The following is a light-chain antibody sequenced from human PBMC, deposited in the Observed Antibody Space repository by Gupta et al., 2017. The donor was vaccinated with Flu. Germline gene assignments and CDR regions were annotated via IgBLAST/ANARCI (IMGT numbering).Light chain of an antibody. CDR3: QVWDTRTDSWV. Sequence: SYVLTQPPSVSVAPGQTTRITCGGDDIGRKAVHWYQQKPGQAPVLVVYDDSDGPSGIPERFSGSNSGNTATLTINRVEAGDEADFYCQVWDTRTDSWVFGGGTNLTVL. CDR2: DDS. CDR1: DIGRKA. V-gene: IGLV3-21*02. J-gene: IGLJ3*02.